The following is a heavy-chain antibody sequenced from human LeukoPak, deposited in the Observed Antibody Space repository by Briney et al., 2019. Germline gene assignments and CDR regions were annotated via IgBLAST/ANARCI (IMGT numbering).Heavy chain of an antibody. D-gene: IGHD5-18*01. Sequence: SETLSLTCAVYGGSFSGYYWSWIRQPPGKGLEWIGEINHSGSTNYNPSLKSRVTISVDTSKNQFSLKLSSVTAADTAVYYCARGPEDTAMVNDAFDIWGQGTMVTVPS. J-gene: IGHJ3*02. CDR1: GGSFSGYY. CDR3: ARGPEDTAMVNDAFDI. CDR2: INHSGST. V-gene: IGHV4-34*01.